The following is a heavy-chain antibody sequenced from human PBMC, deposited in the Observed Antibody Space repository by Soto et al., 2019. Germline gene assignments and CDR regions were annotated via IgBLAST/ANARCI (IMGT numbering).Heavy chain of an antibody. D-gene: IGHD3-22*01. CDR1: GGSNSSGGYY. J-gene: IGHJ1*01. Sequence: QVQLQESGPGLVKPSQTLSLTCTVSGGSNSSGGYYWSWIRQHPGKGLEWIGYIYYSGSTYYNPSLMSGVTLSVDTSKNQFSLKLGSVTAADTAVYYCAIYDSSGALGFQHWGQGTLVTVSA. CDR3: AIYDSSGALGFQH. V-gene: IGHV4-31*03. CDR2: IYYSGST.